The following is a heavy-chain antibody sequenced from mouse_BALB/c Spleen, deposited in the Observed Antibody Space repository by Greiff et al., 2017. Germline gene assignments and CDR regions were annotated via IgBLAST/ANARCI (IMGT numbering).Heavy chain of an antibody. CDR1: GFTFSSFG. J-gene: IGHJ3*01. CDR2: ISSGSSTI. CDR3: ARGGNSPLAY. Sequence: EVQLVESGGGLVQPGGSRKLSCAASGFTFSSFGMHWVRQAPEKGLEWVAYISSGSSTIYYADTVKGRFTISRDNPKNTLFLQMTSLRSEDTAMYYCARGGNSPLAYWGQGTLVTVSA. V-gene: IGHV5-17*02. D-gene: IGHD2-1*01.